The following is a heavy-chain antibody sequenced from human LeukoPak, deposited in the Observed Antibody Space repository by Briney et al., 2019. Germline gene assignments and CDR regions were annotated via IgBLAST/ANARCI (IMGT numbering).Heavy chain of an antibody. J-gene: IGHJ5*02. D-gene: IGHD3-10*01. CDR1: GFTFSSYG. V-gene: IGHV3-30*18. CDR3: AKDWLDYYGSGSYYRDNWFDP. Sequence: GRSLRLSCAASGFTFSSYGMHWVRQAPGKGLEWVAVISYDGSNKYYADSVKGRFTISRDNSKNTLYLQMNSLRAEDTAVYYCAKDWLDYYGSGSYYRDNWFDPWGQGTLVTVSS. CDR2: ISYDGSNK.